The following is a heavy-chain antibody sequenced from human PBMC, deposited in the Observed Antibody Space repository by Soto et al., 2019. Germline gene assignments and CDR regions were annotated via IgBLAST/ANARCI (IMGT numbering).Heavy chain of an antibody. J-gene: IGHJ6*02. CDR3: ARVSGAYYYGMDV. CDR1: GGSISSSNW. Sequence: QVQLQESGPGLVKPSGTLSLTCAVSGGSISSSNWWSWVRQPPGKGLEWIGEIYHSGSTNYNPSLRCRVTISGDKSNNQFSLTLSSVTAADTAVYYCARVSGAYYYGMDVWGQGTTVTVSS. V-gene: IGHV4-4*02. CDR2: IYHSGST. D-gene: IGHD3-10*01.